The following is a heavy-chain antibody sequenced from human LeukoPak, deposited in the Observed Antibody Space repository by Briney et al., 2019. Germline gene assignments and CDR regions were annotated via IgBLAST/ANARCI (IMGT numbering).Heavy chain of an antibody. J-gene: IGHJ2*01. CDR1: GGSFSGYY. Sequence: DPSETLSLTCAVYGGSFSGYYWSWIRQPAGKGLEWIGRFYTSGSTNYNPSLKSRITMSVDTSKNQFSLNLKSLTAADTAVYYCARDLGANWGYFDLWGRGTLVTVSS. CDR3: ARDLGANWGYFDL. D-gene: IGHD7-27*01. CDR2: FYTSGST. V-gene: IGHV4-4*07.